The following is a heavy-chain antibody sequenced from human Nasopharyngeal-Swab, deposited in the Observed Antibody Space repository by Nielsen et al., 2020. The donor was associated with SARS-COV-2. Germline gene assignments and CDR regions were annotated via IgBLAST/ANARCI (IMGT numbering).Heavy chain of an antibody. D-gene: IGHD4-23*01. V-gene: IGHV3-30*04. J-gene: IGHJ6*02. CDR2: ISYDGSNK. CDR3: ARVEYGGNSFGMDV. CDR1: GFTFSSYA. Sequence: GGSLRLSCAASGFTFSSYAMHWVRQAPGKGLEWVAVISYDGSNKYYADSVKGRFTISRDNSKNTLYLQMNSLRAEDTAVYYCARVEYGGNSFGMDVWGQGTTVTVSS.